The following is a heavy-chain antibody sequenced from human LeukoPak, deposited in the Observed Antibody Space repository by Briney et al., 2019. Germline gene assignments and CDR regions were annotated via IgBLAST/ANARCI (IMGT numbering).Heavy chain of an antibody. J-gene: IGHJ4*02. Sequence: GGSLRLSCVASGFSFSDYKMDWVRHAPAKGLEWVGRNRRRAESYSTEYAASVKGRFTISRDDSKNSLYLQMNSLKAEDTAVYYCARSLKRPSTLLVLMVYAIGTYYFDYWGQGTLVTVS. D-gene: IGHD2-8*01. CDR2: NRRRAESYST. CDR1: GFSFSDYK. V-gene: IGHV3-72*01. CDR3: ARSLKRPSTLLVLMVYAIGTYYFDY.